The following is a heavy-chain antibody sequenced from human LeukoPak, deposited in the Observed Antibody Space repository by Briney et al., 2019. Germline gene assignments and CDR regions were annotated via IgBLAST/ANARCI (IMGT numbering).Heavy chain of an antibody. CDR2: MNPNSGNT. CDR1: GYTFTSYD. CDR3: AMVPAARDFDY. J-gene: IGHJ4*02. Sequence: ASVKVSCKASGYTFTSYDINWVRQATGQGLEWMGWMNPNSGNTGYAQKSQGRVTITRNTSISTAYMERSSLRSEDTAVYYCAMVPAARDFDYWGQGTLVTVSS. D-gene: IGHD2-2*01. V-gene: IGHV1-8*03.